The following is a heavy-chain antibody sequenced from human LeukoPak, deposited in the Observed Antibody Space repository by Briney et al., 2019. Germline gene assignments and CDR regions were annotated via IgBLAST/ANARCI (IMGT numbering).Heavy chain of an antibody. Sequence: GGSLRLSCAASKFTFSNYWMSWVRQPPGKGLEWVAYMNQAGNDKKYLDSVEGRFTISRDNAKNSLYLQMNSLRAEDAAVYYCARGTYYYEFWGQGTLVTVSS. D-gene: IGHD3-16*01. J-gene: IGHJ4*02. CDR2: MNQAGNDK. V-gene: IGHV3-7*04. CDR3: ARGTYYYEF. CDR1: KFTFSNYW.